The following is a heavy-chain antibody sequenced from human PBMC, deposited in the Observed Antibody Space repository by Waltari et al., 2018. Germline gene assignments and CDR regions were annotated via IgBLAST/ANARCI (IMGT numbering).Heavy chain of an antibody. CDR2: SNPILGTA. J-gene: IGHJ3*02. Sequence: QVQLVQSGAEVKKPGSSVKVSCKASGGTFSSYAISWVRQAPGQGLEWMGGSNPILGTANYAQKFQGRVTITADESTSTAYMGLSSRRSEDTAVYYCARAGYVSIFGVTPAGAFDIWGQGTMVTVSS. V-gene: IGHV1-69*01. CDR1: GGTFSSYA. CDR3: ARAGYVSIFGVTPAGAFDI. D-gene: IGHD3-3*01.